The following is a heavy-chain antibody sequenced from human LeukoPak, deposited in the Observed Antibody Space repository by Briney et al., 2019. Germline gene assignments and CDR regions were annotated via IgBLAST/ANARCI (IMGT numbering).Heavy chain of an antibody. V-gene: IGHV3-9*01. D-gene: IGHD5-18*01. CDR1: GFTFDDYA. CDR2: ISWNSGSI. CDR3: ARERGYSYGYGDY. J-gene: IGHJ4*02. Sequence: GGSLRLSCAASGFTFDDYAMHWVRQAPGKGLEWVSGISWNSGSIGYADSVKGRFTISRDNAKNSLYLQMNSLRAEDTAVYYCARERGYSYGYGDYWGQGTLVTVSS.